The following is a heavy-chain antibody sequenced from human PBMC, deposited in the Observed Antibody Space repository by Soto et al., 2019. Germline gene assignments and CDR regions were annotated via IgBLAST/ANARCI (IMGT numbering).Heavy chain of an antibody. CDR1: SGSISSGGYY. CDR2: INYSGST. J-gene: IGHJ6*03. Sequence: SETLSLTCTVSSGSISSGGYYWSWIRQNQKKGMEWIGYINYSGSTFYNPSLKSRVTISVDTSKNQFSLKLSSVTAADTAVYYCATRDPQTYYVFWSGYYPAHYYYYIDVWGKGTTVTVSS. D-gene: IGHD3-3*01. V-gene: IGHV4-31*03. CDR3: ATRDPQTYYVFWSGYYPAHYYYYIDV.